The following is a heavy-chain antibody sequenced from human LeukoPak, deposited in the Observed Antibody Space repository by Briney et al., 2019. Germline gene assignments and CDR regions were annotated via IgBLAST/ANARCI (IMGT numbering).Heavy chain of an antibody. D-gene: IGHD6-19*01. CDR1: GYTFTSYY. Sequence: GASVKVSCKASGYTFTSYYMHWVRQAPGQGLEWMGIINPSGGGTTYAQKFQGRVTMTRDTSTNTVYMELSSLRSDDTAVYYRARAVADTEGAGYWGQGTLVTVSS. V-gene: IGHV1-46*01. J-gene: IGHJ4*02. CDR3: ARAVADTEGAGY. CDR2: INPSGGGT.